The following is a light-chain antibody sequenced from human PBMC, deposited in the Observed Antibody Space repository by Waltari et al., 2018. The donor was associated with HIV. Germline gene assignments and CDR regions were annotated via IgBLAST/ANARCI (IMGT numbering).Light chain of an antibody. V-gene: IGLV2-11*01. CDR1: NSDVGGCNY. Sequence: QSALTQPRSVSGSPGQSVTISCTGTNSDVGGCNYASWYQQHPGKAPKLVIYDVSKRPSGVPDRFSGSKSANTASLTISGLQAEDEADYYCCSYAGSYTYVFGTGTKVTVL. CDR3: CSYAGSYTYV. J-gene: IGLJ1*01. CDR2: DVS.